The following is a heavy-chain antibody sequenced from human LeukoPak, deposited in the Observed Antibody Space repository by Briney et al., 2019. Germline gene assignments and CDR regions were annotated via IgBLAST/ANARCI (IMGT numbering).Heavy chain of an antibody. CDR2: IIPIFGTA. Sequence: AASVKVSCKASGGTFSSYAISWVRQAPGQGLEWMGGIIPIFGTANYAQKFQGRVTITADESTSTAYMELSNLRSEDTAVYYCARASYCGGDCYWGYFDYWGQGTLVTVSS. J-gene: IGHJ4*02. CDR3: ARASYCGGDCYWGYFDY. CDR1: GGTFSSYA. D-gene: IGHD2-21*01. V-gene: IGHV1-69*13.